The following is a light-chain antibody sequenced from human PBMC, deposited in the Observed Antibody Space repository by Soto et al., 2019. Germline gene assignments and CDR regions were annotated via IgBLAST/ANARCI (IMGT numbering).Light chain of an antibody. V-gene: IGKV3D-20*02. CDR2: AAS. J-gene: IGKJ5*01. CDR3: QQRSNWPPIT. CDR1: QSINSNF. Sequence: EIVLTQSPVTLCLSPGEGATLSCRASQSINSNFLAWYQQKRGQVPRLLIYAASIRATGIPDRFSGSGSGTDFTLTISSLEPEDFAVYYCQQRSNWPPITFGQGTRLEI.